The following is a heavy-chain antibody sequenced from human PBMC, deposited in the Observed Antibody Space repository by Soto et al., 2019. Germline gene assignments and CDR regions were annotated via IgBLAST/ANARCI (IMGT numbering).Heavy chain of an antibody. Sequence: SETLSLTCTVSGGSISSSSYYWGWIRQPPGKGLEWIGSIYYSGSTYYNPSLKSRVTISVDTSKNQFSLKLSSVTAADTAVYYRARKETQLDHIDYWGQGTLVTVSS. CDR1: GGSISSSSYY. J-gene: IGHJ4*02. D-gene: IGHD6-13*01. V-gene: IGHV4-39*01. CDR2: IYYSGST. CDR3: ARKETQLDHIDY.